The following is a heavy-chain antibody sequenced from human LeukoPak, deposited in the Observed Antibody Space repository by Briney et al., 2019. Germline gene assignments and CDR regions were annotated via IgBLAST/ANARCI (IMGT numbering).Heavy chain of an antibody. CDR3: AKDPGFWSGYSDH. V-gene: IGHV3-11*06. CDR1: GFTLSDYY. J-gene: IGHJ4*02. CDR2: ISSSSSHT. Sequence: GGSLRLSCAASGFTLSDYYMTWIRQAPGKGPEWVSYISSSSSHTNYAGSVKGRFTISRDNSKNTLYLQMNSLRPEDTAVYYCAKDPGFWSGYSDHWGQGTLVTVSS. D-gene: IGHD3-3*01.